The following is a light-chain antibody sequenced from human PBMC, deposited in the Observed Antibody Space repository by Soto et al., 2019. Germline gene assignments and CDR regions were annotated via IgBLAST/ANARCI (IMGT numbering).Light chain of an antibody. CDR1: SSDVGAYDF. CDR2: DVT. V-gene: IGLV2-14*01. J-gene: IGLJ3*02. Sequence: QSALTQPASVPGSPGQSVTISCTGTSSDVGAYDFVSWYQQHPGEAPKLIIYDVTKPPSGLSDLFSGSKSANTASLTFSGLQANDEADYYSSSYTSSITLSAVFGGGTKLTVL. CDR3: SSYTSSITLSAV.